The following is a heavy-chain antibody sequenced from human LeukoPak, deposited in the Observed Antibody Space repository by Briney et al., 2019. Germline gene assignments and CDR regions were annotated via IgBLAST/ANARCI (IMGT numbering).Heavy chain of an antibody. J-gene: IGHJ4*02. CDR1: GYTFTGYY. V-gene: IGHV1-2*04. CDR2: INPNSGGT. CDR3: AREARGSGSYYNTYAY. Sequence: ASVKVSCKASGYTFTGYYMHWVRQAPGQGLEWMGWINPNSGGTNYAQKFQGWVTMTRDTSISTAYMELSRLRSDDTAVYYCAREARGSGSYYNTYAYWGQGTLVTVSS. D-gene: IGHD3-10*01.